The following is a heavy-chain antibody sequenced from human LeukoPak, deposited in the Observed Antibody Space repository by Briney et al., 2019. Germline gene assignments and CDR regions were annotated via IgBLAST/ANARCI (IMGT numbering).Heavy chain of an antibody. D-gene: IGHD4-17*01. J-gene: IGHJ4*02. CDR2: ISGSGGST. CDR3: ASEPFSGDTHY. CDR1: GFTFSSYA. V-gene: IGHV3-23*01. Sequence: GGSLRLSCAASGFTFSSYAMSWVRQAPGKGLEWVSAISGSGGSTYYADSVKGRFTISRDNAKNSLYLQMNSLRAEDTAVYYCASEPFSGDTHYWGQGTLVTVSS.